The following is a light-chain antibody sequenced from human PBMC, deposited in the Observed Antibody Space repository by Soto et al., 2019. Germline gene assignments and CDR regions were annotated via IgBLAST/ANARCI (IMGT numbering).Light chain of an antibody. V-gene: IGKV1-5*03. J-gene: IGKJ2*01. CDR2: TAS. CDR1: QTIISS. CDR3: QQYIRYAPYT. Sequence: IQMTQFPSTLSASIGDRVTITCRASQTIISSLAWYQQKPGKAPKLLIYTASNLETGVPSRFSGSRSGTEFALTNSSLQPDDFSIYYCQQYIRYAPYTFGQGTRLAIK.